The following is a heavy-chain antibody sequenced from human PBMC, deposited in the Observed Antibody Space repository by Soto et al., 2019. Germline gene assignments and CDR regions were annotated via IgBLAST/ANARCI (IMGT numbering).Heavy chain of an antibody. J-gene: IGHJ4*02. V-gene: IGHV3-23*01. CDR3: ATSVLYSSSWYYFDY. D-gene: IGHD6-13*01. CDR2: ISGSGGTT. Sequence: EVQLLESGGGLVQPGGSLRLSCAASGFSFSSYAMSWVRQAPGKGLEWVSAISGSGGTTYYADSVKGRFTISRDNSKNTLYLQMTSLRAEDTAVYYCATSVLYSSSWYYFDYWGQGTLVTVSS. CDR1: GFSFSSYA.